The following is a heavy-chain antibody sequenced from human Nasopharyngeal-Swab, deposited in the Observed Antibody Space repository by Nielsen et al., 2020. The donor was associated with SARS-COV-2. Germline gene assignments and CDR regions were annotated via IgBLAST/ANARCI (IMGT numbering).Heavy chain of an antibody. V-gene: IGHV3-43*01. Sequence: GGSLRLSCAASGFTFDDYTMHWVRQAPGKGLEWVSLISWDGGSTNYADSVKGRFTISRDNAKNSLYLQMNSLRAEDTAVYYCARGLEYSGSYYDYWGQGTLITVSS. D-gene: IGHD1-26*01. CDR2: ISWDGGST. J-gene: IGHJ4*02. CDR1: GFTFDDYT. CDR3: ARGLEYSGSYYDY.